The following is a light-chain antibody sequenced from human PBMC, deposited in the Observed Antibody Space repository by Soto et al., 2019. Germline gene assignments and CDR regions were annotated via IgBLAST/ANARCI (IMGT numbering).Light chain of an antibody. Sequence: QSVLTQPPSVSAAPGQKVTISCSGSSSNIGGNSVSWYQQLHGTAPKLLIYDNNERPSGIPDRFSGSKSGTSATLGITGLQTGDEADYYCGAWDGGLSAFVFGTGTKVTVL. CDR1: SSNIGGNS. CDR3: GAWDGGLSAFV. V-gene: IGLV1-51*01. CDR2: DNN. J-gene: IGLJ1*01.